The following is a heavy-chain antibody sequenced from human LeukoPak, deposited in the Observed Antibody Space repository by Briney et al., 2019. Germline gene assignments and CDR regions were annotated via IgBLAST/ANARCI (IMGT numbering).Heavy chain of an antibody. V-gene: IGHV4-39*01. CDR2: IYYSGST. Sequence: SETLSLTCTVSGGSISSSSYYWGWIRQPPGKGLEWIGSIYYSGSTYYNPSLKSRVTISVDTSKNQFSLKLSSVTAADTAVYYCARLLGSGRHRNWFDPWGQGTLVTVSS. CDR1: GGSISSSSYY. J-gene: IGHJ5*02. D-gene: IGHD3-10*01. CDR3: ARLLGSGRHRNWFDP.